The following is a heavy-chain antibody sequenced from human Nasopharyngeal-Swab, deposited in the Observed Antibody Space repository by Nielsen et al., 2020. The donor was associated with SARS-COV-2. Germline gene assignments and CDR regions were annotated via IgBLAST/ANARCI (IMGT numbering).Heavy chain of an antibody. CDR2: ISSSSTI. CDR1: GFTFSSYS. V-gene: IGHV3-48*02. Sequence: GESLKISCAASGFTFSSYSMNWVRQAPGKGLEWVSYISSSSTIYYADSVKGRFTISRDNAKNSLYLQMNSLRDEDTAVYYCARDGGSGWWDWYFDLWGRGTLVTVSS. CDR3: ARDGGSGWWDWYFDL. D-gene: IGHD6-19*01. J-gene: IGHJ2*01.